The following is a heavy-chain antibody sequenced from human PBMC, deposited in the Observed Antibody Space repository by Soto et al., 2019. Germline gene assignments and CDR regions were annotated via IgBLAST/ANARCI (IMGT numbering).Heavy chain of an antibody. D-gene: IGHD3-10*01. CDR3: ARDPFREVVCCGEPVYRYYYGMDV. V-gene: IGHV1-2*02. J-gene: IGHJ6*04. Sequence: ASVKVSCKASGYTFTGYYMHWVRQAPGQGLEWMGWINPNSGGTNYAQKFQGRVTMTRDTSISTAYMELSRLRSDDTAVYYCARDPFREVVCCGEPVYRYYYGMDVWGKGSTCTACS. CDR2: INPNSGGT. CDR1: GYTFTGYY.